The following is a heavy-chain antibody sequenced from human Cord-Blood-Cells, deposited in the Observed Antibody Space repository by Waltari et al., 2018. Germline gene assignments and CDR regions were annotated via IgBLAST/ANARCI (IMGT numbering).Heavy chain of an antibody. CDR2: INHSGST. CDR1: GGSFSGYS. D-gene: IGHD2-2*02. V-gene: IGHV4-34*01. Sequence: QVQLQQWGAGLLKPSETLSLTCAVYGGSFSGYSWSWILPPPGKGLEWIGEINHSGSTNYNPSLKSRVTISVDTSKNQFSLKLSSVTAADTAVYYCARGRKKGYCSSTSCYNYFDYWGQGTLVTVSS. J-gene: IGHJ4*02. CDR3: ARGRKKGYCSSTSCYNYFDY.